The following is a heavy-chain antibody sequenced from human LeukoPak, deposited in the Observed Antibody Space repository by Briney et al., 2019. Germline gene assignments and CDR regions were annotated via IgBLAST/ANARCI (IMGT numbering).Heavy chain of an antibody. D-gene: IGHD1-26*01. J-gene: IGHJ4*02. V-gene: IGHV4-39*07. CDR1: GGSISSSSYY. Sequence: PSETLSLTCTVSGGSISSSSYYWGWIRQPPGKGLEWIGSIYYSGSTYYNPSLKSRVTTSVDTSKNQFSLKLSSVTAADTAVYYCATSPVHWDRFDNWGQGTLVTVSS. CDR2: IYYSGST. CDR3: ATSPVHWDRFDN.